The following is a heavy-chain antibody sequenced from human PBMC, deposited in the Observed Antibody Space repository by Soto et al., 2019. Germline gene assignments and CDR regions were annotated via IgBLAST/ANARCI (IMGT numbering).Heavy chain of an antibody. CDR3: ARTESGYSYGFADV. J-gene: IGHJ6*02. Sequence: ASVKVSCKASGYTFTGYAMHWVRQAPGQRLEWMGWINAGNGNTKYSQKFQGRVTITRDTSASAAYMELSSLSSEDTAVYYCARTESGYSYGFADVWGQGTTVTRLL. CDR2: INAGNGNT. V-gene: IGHV1-3*01. CDR1: GYTFTGYA. D-gene: IGHD5-18*01.